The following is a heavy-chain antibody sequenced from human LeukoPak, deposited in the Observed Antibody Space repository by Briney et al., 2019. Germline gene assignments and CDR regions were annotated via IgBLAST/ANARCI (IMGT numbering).Heavy chain of an antibody. CDR3: ARDRWHCSSTSCYTFWFRNWFDP. J-gene: IGHJ5*02. V-gene: IGHV1-2*02. D-gene: IGHD2-2*02. Sequence: ASVKVSFKASGYTFTGYYMHWVRQAPGQGVEWMGWINPNSGGTNYAQKFQGRVTMTRDTSISTAYMELSRLRSDDTAVYYCARDRWHCSSTSCYTFWFRNWFDPWGQGTLVTVSS. CDR2: INPNSGGT. CDR1: GYTFTGYY.